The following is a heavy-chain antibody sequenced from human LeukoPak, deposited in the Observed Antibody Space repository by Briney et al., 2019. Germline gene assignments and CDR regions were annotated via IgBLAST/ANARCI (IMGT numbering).Heavy chain of an antibody. CDR2: IFHSGST. J-gene: IGHJ4*02. V-gene: IGHV4-31*01. D-gene: IGHD3-10*01. CDR3: ARVLTIGGMRFDS. Sequence: SETLSLTCNVSSGSLSSGTHYWSWVRQRPGKGLEWIGHIFHSGSTYYNPSLQSQTIISIDTSKNQFSLNLNSVTAADTAVYYCARVLTIGGMRFDSWGQGTLVTVSS. CDR1: SGSLSSGTHY.